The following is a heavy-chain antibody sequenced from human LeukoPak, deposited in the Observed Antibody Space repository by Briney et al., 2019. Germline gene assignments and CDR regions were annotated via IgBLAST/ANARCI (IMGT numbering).Heavy chain of an antibody. CDR2: IYYSGST. CDR1: GGSISSYY. V-gene: IGHV4-59*01. CDR3: AREDDGYNDY. D-gene: IGHD5-24*01. J-gene: IGHJ4*02. Sequence: SETLSLTCTVSGGSISSYYWSWIRQPPGKGLEWIGYIYYSGSTNYNPSLKSRVTISVDTSKNQFSLKLSSVTAADTAVYYCAREDDGYNDYWGQGTLVTVSS.